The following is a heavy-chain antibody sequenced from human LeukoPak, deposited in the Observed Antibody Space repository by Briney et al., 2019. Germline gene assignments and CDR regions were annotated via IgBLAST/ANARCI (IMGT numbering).Heavy chain of an antibody. CDR1: GFTFSSYA. Sequence: GRSLRLSCAASGFTFSSYAMHWVRQAPGKGLEWVAVISYDGSNKYYADSVKGRFTISRDNSKNTLYLQMNSLRAEDTAVYYCARPDNLQLWLRIDYWGQGTLVTVSS. D-gene: IGHD5-18*01. V-gene: IGHV3-30*04. CDR3: ARPDNLQLWLRIDY. CDR2: ISYDGSNK. J-gene: IGHJ4*02.